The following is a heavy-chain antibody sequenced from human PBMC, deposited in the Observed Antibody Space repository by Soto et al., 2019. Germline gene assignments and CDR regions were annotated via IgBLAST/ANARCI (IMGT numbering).Heavy chain of an antibody. D-gene: IGHD1-26*01. CDR2: TYYRSKWYY. CDR1: GDRVSSHSAG. V-gene: IGHV6-1*01. J-gene: IGHJ4*01. CDR3: ARGEQYSGRIFDY. Sequence: SQPLSLPCALTGDRVSSHSAGWHWVRQSPSRGLEWLGRTYYRSKWYYEYAVSVRGRITINPDTSKNQYALQLNSVTPEETAVYFCARGEQYSGRIFDYWGQGTLVTVS.